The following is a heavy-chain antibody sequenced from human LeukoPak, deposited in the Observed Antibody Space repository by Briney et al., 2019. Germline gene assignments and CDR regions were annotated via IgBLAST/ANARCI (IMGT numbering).Heavy chain of an antibody. V-gene: IGHV3-23*01. CDR2: ISGSGGST. D-gene: IGHD5-12*01. Sequence: GGSLRLSCAASGFTFSSYAMSWVRQAPGKGLEWVSAISGSGGSTYYADSVKGRVTISRDNSKSTLYLQMNSLRAEDTAVYYCAKDQSSGYCFDYWGQGTLVTVSS. J-gene: IGHJ4*02. CDR1: GFTFSSYA. CDR3: AKDQSSGYCFDY.